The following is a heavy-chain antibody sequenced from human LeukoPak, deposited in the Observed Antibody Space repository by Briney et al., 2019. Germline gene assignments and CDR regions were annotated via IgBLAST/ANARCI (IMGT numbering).Heavy chain of an antibody. CDR3: ASELGIVGGRRNDC. D-gene: IGHD1-26*01. CDR1: GFTFNTYA. V-gene: IGHV3-21*01. CDR2: ISSSSDFI. J-gene: IGHJ4*02. Sequence: GGSLRLSCAASGFTFNTYAVNWVRQAPGKGLEWVSSISSSSDFIAYADSVRGRFTISRDNAKNSLFLQMNSLRADDTALYYCASELGIVGGRRNDCWGQGALVTVSS.